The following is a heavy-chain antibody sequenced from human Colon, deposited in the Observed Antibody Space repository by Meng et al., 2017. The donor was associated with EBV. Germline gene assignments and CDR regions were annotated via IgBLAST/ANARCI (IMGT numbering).Heavy chain of an antibody. CDR3: TTLYGGSIS. J-gene: IGHJ4*02. CDR1: GGSISSGDYY. CDR2: ICHSGRT. Sequence: QVQLQESGPGLVKPSQTLSLTCTVSGGSISSGDYYWSWLRQPPGEGVEWFGGICHSGRTNYNPSVKSRVGMSVDKSQNHFSLRLSSVTAADTAVYYCTTLYGGSISWGQGTLGTVSS. V-gene: IGHV4-30-4*03. D-gene: IGHD4-23*01.